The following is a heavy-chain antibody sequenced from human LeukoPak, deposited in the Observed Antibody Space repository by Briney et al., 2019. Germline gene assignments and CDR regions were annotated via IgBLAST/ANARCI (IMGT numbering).Heavy chain of an antibody. V-gene: IGHV3-30-3*01. Sequence: GGPLRLFCGACVLPLRSCCMLWARAFRGKGPYWGVYLSYDGDMKFYGDSVRRRFTVSRDNSKNSVYLQMDSLRVEDTAIYHCVVDRATSGSFYYFDIWGQGNLVTVSS. CDR1: VLPLRSCC. J-gene: IGHJ4*02. CDR3: VVDRATSGSFYYFDI. D-gene: IGHD1-26*01. CDR2: LSYDGDMK.